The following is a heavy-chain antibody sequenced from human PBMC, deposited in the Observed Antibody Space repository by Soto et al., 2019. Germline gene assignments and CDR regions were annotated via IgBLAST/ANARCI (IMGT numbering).Heavy chain of an antibody. Sequence: GGSLRLSCAASGFTFSSYSMNWVRQAPGKGLEWVSYISSSSSTIYYADSVKGRFTISRDNAKNSLYLQMNSLRAEDTAVYYCARDFTRSAGTRGSWGQGTLVTVSS. CDR1: GFTFSSYS. CDR3: ARDFTRSAGTRGS. V-gene: IGHV3-48*01. D-gene: IGHD1-1*01. J-gene: IGHJ4*02. CDR2: ISSSSSTI.